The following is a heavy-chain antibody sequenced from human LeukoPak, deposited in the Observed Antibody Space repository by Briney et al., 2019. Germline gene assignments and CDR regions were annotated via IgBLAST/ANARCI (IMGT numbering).Heavy chain of an antibody. V-gene: IGHV3-23*01. CDR2: IGDGGNTGTT. J-gene: IGHJ4*02. Sequence: PGGSLRLSCAASGFTFSSYAMSWVRQAPGKGLEWVSAIGDGGNTGTTYYADSVKGRFTISRDNSKNTLYLQMNSLRAEDTAVYYCAKALVATFFDYWGQGTLVTVSS. CDR1: GFTFSSYA. CDR3: AKALVATFFDY. D-gene: IGHD5-12*01.